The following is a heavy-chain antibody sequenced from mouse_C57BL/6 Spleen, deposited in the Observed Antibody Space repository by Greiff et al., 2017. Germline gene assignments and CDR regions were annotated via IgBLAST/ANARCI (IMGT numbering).Heavy chain of an antibody. CDR2: IDPSDSYT. Sequence: VKLQQPGAELVMPGASVKLSCKASGYTFTSYWMHWVKQRPGQGLEWIGEIDPSDSYTNYNQKFKGKSTLTVDKSSSTAYMQLSSLTSEDSAVYYCARFNYGSTLFDYWGQGTTLTVSS. CDR1: GYTFTSYW. D-gene: IGHD1-1*01. V-gene: IGHV1-69*01. CDR3: ARFNYGSTLFDY. J-gene: IGHJ2*01.